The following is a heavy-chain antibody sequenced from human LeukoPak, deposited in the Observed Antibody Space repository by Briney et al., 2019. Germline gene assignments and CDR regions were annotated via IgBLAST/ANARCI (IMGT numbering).Heavy chain of an antibody. CDR1: GGSISSGDYY. J-gene: IGHJ6*02. Sequence: PSLTLSLTCTVSGGSISSGDYYWSWIRQPPGKGLEWIGYIYYSGSTYYNPSLKSRVTISVDTSKNQFSLKLSSVTAADTAVYYCARTELLPNYYYYYGMDVWGQGTTVTVSS. CDR2: IYYSGST. V-gene: IGHV4-30-4*01. D-gene: IGHD2-15*01. CDR3: ARTELLPNYYYYYGMDV.